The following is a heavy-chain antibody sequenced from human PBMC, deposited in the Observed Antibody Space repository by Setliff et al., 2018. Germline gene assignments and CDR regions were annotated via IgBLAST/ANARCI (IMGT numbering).Heavy chain of an antibody. J-gene: IGHJ4*02. CDR3: ARTTGYRLEGDFDY. Sequence: AGGSLRLSCAAPGFTFSNYAMSWVRQAPGKGLEWISYIHDSGNPTYYADSVKGRFTVSRDNAKNSLYLQMTSLRAEDTAIYYCARTTGYRLEGDFDYWGQGTLVTVSS. D-gene: IGHD3-16*01. V-gene: IGHV3-11*01. CDR2: IHDSGNPT. CDR1: GFTFSNYA.